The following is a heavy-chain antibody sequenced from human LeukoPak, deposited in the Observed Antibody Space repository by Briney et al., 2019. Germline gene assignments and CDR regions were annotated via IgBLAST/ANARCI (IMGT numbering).Heavy chain of an antibody. CDR2: IYPSDSDT. J-gene: IGHJ4*02. D-gene: IGHD4-17*01. V-gene: IGHV5-51*01. CDR3: ARELTVTTGPDY. Sequence: GESLKISCKSSGYTFITYWIGWVRQMPGKGLEWMGIIYPSDSDTRYSPSFQGQVTISADKSISTAYLQWSSLKASDTAMYYCARELTVTTGPDYWGQGTLVTVSS. CDR1: GYTFITYW.